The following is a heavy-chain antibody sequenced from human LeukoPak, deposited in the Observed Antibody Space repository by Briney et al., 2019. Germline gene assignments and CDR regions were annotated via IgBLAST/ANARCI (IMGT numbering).Heavy chain of an antibody. CDR3: ANDGAYYDSSTDAFDI. Sequence: GGSLRLSCAASGFTFSSYVMSWVRQAPGKGLEWVSAISGSGGSTYYADSVKGRFIISRDNSKNTLYLQMNSLRDEDTAVYYCANDGAYYDSSTDAFDIWGQGTMVTVSS. J-gene: IGHJ3*02. D-gene: IGHD3-22*01. CDR1: GFTFSSYV. CDR2: ISGSGGST. V-gene: IGHV3-23*01.